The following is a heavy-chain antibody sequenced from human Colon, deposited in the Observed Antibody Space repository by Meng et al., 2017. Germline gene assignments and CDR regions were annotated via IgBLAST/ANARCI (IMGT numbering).Heavy chain of an antibody. J-gene: IGHJ4*02. V-gene: IGHV3-30*03. CDR3: VRGNIDWYLDY. CDR1: GFTFSAYR. CDR2: TLPDGSQN. Sequence: VQLVESGGVVFQPGRSLRLSCAASGFTFSAYRMYWVRQAPGKGLEWVGVTLPDGSQNYYADSVKGRFTISRENSKNTLFLQMDSLRTEDTAVYYCVRGNIDWYLDYWGQGTLVTVSS. D-gene: IGHD3-9*01.